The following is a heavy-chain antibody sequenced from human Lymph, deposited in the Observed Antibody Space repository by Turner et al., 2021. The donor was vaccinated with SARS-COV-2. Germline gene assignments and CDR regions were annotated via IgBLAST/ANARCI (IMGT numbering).Heavy chain of an antibody. J-gene: IGHJ4*02. CDR2: SNHSGGST. V-gene: IGHV1-46*01. CDR1: GYTFTTYY. CDR3: AREGTVTTWFDY. D-gene: IGHD4-17*01. Sequence: QVQLVQSGAEVKKPGASVKVSCKASGYTFTTYYMHWVRQAPGQGLEWMGISNHSGGSTSYAQKFQGRVTMTRDTSTSTVYMELSSLRSEDTAVYYCAREGTVTTWFDYWGQGTLVTVSS.